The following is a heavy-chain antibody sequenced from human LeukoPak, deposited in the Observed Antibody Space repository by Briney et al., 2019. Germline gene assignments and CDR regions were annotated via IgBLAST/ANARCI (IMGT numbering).Heavy chain of an antibody. CDR2: ISGSSTII. CDR1: GFTFSNYN. Sequence: GGSLRLSCAASGFTFSNYNMNWVRQAPGKGLEWVAYISGSSTIIYYADSVRGRFTVSRDNAKSSLYLQMNSLRAEDTAVYYCARDKVASQRAAYYMDVWGKGTTVTVSS. CDR3: ARDKVASQRAAYYMDV. J-gene: IGHJ6*03. D-gene: IGHD6-25*01. V-gene: IGHV3-48*01.